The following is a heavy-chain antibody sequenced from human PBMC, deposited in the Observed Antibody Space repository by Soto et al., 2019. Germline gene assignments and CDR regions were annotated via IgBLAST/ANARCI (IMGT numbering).Heavy chain of an antibody. CDR1: GGSISSGGYY. CDR2: IYYSGST. J-gene: IGHJ6*03. Sequence: SETLSLTRTVSGGSISSGGYYWSWIRQHPGKGLEWIGYIYYSGSTYYNPSLKSRVTISVDTSKNQFSLKLSSVTAADTAVYYCARAVARVGYCSSTSCYGPRPQSYYYYYYMDVWGKGTTVTVSS. D-gene: IGHD2-2*01. CDR3: ARAVARVGYCSSTSCYGPRPQSYYYYYYMDV. V-gene: IGHV4-31*03.